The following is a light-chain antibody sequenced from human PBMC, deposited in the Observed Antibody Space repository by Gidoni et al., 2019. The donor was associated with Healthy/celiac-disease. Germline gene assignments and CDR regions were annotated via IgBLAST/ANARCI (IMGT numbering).Light chain of an antibody. Sequence: EIVMTQPPATLSVSPGERATLSCRASQSVSSNLAWYQQKPGQAPRLLIYGASTRATGIPARFSGSGSGTEFTLTISSLQSEDFAVYYCQQYNNWLITCGQGTRLEIK. CDR1: QSVSSN. V-gene: IGKV3-15*01. J-gene: IGKJ5*01. CDR3: QQYNNWLIT. CDR2: GAS.